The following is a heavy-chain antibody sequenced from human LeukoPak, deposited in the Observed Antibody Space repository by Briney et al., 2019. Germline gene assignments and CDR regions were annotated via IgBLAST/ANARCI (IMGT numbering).Heavy chain of an antibody. CDR2: ISWNSGSI. V-gene: IGHV3-9*03. CDR1: GFTFDDYA. Sequence: GGSLRLSCAASGFTFDDYAMHWVRQAPGKGLEWVSGISWNSGSIGYADSVKGRFTISRDNAKNSLYLQMNSLRAEDMALYYCAKEGRRLGGPSDAFDIWGQGTMVTVSS. CDR3: AKEGRRLGGPSDAFDI. J-gene: IGHJ3*02. D-gene: IGHD3-16*01.